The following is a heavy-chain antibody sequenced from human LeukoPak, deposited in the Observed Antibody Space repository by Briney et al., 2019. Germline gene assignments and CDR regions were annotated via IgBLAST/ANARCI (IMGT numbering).Heavy chain of an antibody. J-gene: IGHJ4*02. CDR3: ARRRDHYYFDS. D-gene: IGHD1-14*01. CDR2: ISDTSRNR. Sequence: GGSLRLSCAASEFTFNEYTMTWVRQAPGKGLEWVSAISDTSRNRYYADSVRGRFTVSRDNAKTSLYLQMNRLTVEDTAMYYCARRRDHYYFDSWGQGALVTVSS. CDR1: EFTFNEYT. V-gene: IGHV3-21*01.